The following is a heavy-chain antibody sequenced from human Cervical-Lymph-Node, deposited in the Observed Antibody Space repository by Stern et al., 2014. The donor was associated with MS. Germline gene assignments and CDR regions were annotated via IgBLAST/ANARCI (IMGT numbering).Heavy chain of an antibody. CDR2: IYSGGST. CDR1: GFTVSSNY. CDR3: ARGLKLYRYYYYGMDV. V-gene: IGHV3-66*02. D-gene: IGHD3-16*02. J-gene: IGHJ6*02. Sequence: EVQLLESGGGLVQPGGSLRLSCAASGFTVSSNYMSWVRQAPGKGLEWVSVIYSGGSTYYADSVKGRFTISRDNSKNTLYLQMNSLRAEDTAVYYCARGLKLYRYYYYGMDVWGQGTTVTVSS.